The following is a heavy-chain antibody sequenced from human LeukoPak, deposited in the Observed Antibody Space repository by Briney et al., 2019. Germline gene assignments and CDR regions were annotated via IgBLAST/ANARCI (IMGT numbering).Heavy chain of an antibody. D-gene: IGHD5-18*01. V-gene: IGHV4-38-2*01. CDR3: ARSPWIQLWLGAFDI. J-gene: IGHJ3*02. CDR2: IYHSGST. CDR1: GYSISSGYY. Sequence: SETLSLTCAVSGYSISSGYYWGRIRQPPGKGLEWIGSIYHSGSTYYNPSLKSRVTISVDTSKNQFSLKLSSVTAADTAVYYCARSPWIQLWLGAFDIWGQGTMVTVSS.